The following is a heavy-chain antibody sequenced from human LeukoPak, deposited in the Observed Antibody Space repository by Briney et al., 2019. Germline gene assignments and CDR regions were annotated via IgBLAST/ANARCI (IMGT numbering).Heavy chain of an antibody. CDR2: IQQDGSEK. Sequence: TGGSLRLSCGASGFTFNYYWLTWVRQAPGKGLEWVANIQQDGSEKYYVDSVKGRFIISGDNAKNSLYLQMNSLRAEDTAVYYCARVRKLRTRGVMDPLDYWGQGTLVTVSS. D-gene: IGHD3-10*01. CDR1: GFTFNYYW. J-gene: IGHJ4*02. CDR3: ARVRKLRTRGVMDPLDY. V-gene: IGHV3-7*01.